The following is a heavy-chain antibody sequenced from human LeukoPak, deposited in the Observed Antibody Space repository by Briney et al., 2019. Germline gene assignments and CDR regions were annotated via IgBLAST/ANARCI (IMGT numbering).Heavy chain of an antibody. D-gene: IGHD6-19*01. Sequence: SETLSLTCTVSGGSISSYYWSWIRQPTGKGLEWIGYIYYSGSTNYNPSLKSRVTISVDRSKNQFSLKLSSVTAADTAVYYCAGERGEEYSSGCKTNYFYNWGQGIRVTVSS. J-gene: IGHJ4*02. CDR2: IYYSGST. CDR1: GGSISSYY. CDR3: AGERGEEYSSGCKTNYFYN. V-gene: IGHV4-59*12.